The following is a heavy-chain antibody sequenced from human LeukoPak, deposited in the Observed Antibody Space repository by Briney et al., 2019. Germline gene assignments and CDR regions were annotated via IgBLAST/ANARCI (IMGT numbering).Heavy chain of an antibody. D-gene: IGHD2-2*01. V-gene: IGHV3-7*01. CDR2: IKGDGREK. CDR3: ARQLPARIQSAFDL. J-gene: IGHJ3*01. CDR1: GFTFSRYA. Sequence: GGSLRLSCAASGFTFSRYAMSWVRQAPGRGLEWVADIKGDGREKSYVDSVKGRFTISRDNAKNSLYLQMDSLRVDDSAVYYCARQLPARIQSAFDLWGQGTMVTVSS.